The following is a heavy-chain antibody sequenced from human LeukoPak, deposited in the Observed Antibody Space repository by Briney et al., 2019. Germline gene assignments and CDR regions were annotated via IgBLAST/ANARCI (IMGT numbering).Heavy chain of an antibody. CDR1: GFTFSSYG. J-gene: IGHJ5*02. V-gene: IGHV3-23*01. CDR2: ISGSGGST. CDR3: ARRLGLGFGEYSNNWFDP. D-gene: IGHD3-10*01. Sequence: PGGSLRLSCAASGFTFSSYGMSWVRQAPGKGLEWVSAISGSGGSTYYADSVKGRFTISRDNAKNSLYLQMNSLRAEDTAVYYCARRLGLGFGEYSNNWFDPWGQGTLVTVSS.